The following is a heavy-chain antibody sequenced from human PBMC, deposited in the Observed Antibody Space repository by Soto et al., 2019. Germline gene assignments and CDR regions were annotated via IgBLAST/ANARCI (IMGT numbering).Heavy chain of an antibody. D-gene: IGHD3-3*01. V-gene: IGHV3-11*01. Sequence: LRLSCAASGFSFSDYYMAWIRQAPGKGLDWVSYISGSSSTIYYADSVKGRFTISRDNAKNSVYLQMSSLRVEDTAVYYCARVRSRITIFGGNAMDVWGQGTTVTVSS. CDR2: ISGSSSTI. J-gene: IGHJ6*02. CDR3: ARVRSRITIFGGNAMDV. CDR1: GFSFSDYY.